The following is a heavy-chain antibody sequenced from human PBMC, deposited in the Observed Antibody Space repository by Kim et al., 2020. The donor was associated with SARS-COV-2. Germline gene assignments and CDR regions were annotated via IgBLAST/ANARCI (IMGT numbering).Heavy chain of an antibody. V-gene: IGHV4-39*01. CDR1: GGSISSSSYY. CDR3: ARILRYFDWLSDYFDY. D-gene: IGHD3-9*01. Sequence: SETLSLTCTVSGGSISSSSYYWGWIRQPPGKGLEWIGSIYYSGSTYYNPSLKSRVTISVDTSKNQFSLKLSSVTAADTAVYYCARILRYFDWLSDYFDYWGQGTLVTVSS. CDR2: IYYSGST. J-gene: IGHJ4*02.